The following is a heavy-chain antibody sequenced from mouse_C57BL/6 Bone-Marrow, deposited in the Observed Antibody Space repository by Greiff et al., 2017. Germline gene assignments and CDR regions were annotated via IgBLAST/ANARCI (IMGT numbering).Heavy chain of an antibody. V-gene: IGHV1-69*01. J-gene: IGHJ2*01. CDR2: IDPSDSYT. CDR1: GYTFTSYW. CDR3: ARKRSHCDY. Sequence: QVQLQQPGAELVMPGASVKLSCKASGYTFTSYWMHWVKQRPGQGLEWIGEIDPSDSYTNYNQKFKGKSTLTVDKSSSTAYMQLSSLTSEDSAVYYCARKRSHCDYWGQGTTLTVSS.